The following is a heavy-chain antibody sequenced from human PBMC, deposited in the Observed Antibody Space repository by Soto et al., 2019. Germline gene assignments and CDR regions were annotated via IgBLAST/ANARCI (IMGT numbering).Heavy chain of an antibody. CDR1: GGSFSGYY. J-gene: IGHJ5*02. Sequence: SETLSLTCAVYGGSFSGYYWSWIRQPPGKGLEWIGEINHSGSTNYNPSLKSRVTISVDTSKNQFSLKLSSVTAADTAVYYCARGPDIVAGGNWFDPWGQGTLVTVSS. V-gene: IGHV4-34*01. CDR2: INHSGST. D-gene: IGHD2-15*01. CDR3: ARGPDIVAGGNWFDP.